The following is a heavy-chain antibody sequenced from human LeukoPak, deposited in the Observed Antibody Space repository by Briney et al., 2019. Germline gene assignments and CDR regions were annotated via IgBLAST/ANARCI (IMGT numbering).Heavy chain of an antibody. CDR2: IFTSGIT. CDR1: GGSISLYY. Sequence: SETLSLTCTVSGGSISLYYWNWIRQPAGKGLEWIGRIFTSGITNYNPSLKSRVTMSVDTSKSRFSLALSSVTAADTAVYYCARWGSIAVARFDYWGQGTLVTVSS. V-gene: IGHV4-4*07. J-gene: IGHJ4*02. CDR3: ARWGSIAVARFDY. D-gene: IGHD6-6*01.